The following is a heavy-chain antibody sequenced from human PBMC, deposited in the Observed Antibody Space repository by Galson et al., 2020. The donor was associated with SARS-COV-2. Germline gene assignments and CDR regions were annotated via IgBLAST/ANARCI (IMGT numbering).Heavy chain of an antibody. CDR1: GYTFTSYD. D-gene: IGHD2-2*01. CDR3: ARGEDIVVVPAANSYYYYYYGMDV. Sequence: ASVKVSCKASGYTFTSYDINWVRQATGQGLKWMGWMNPNSGNTGYAQKFQGRVTMTRNTSISTAYMELSSLRSEDTAVYYCARGEDIVVVPAANSYYYYYYGMDVWGQGTTVTVSS. CDR2: MNPNSGNT. V-gene: IGHV1-8*01. J-gene: IGHJ6*02.